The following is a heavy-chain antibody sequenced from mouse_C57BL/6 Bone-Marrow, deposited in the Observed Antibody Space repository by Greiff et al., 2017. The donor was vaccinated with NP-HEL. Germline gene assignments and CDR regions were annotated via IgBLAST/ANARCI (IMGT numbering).Heavy chain of an antibody. CDR3: TTEGVVDY. CDR2: IDPENGDT. V-gene: IGHV14-4*01. CDR1: GFNIKDDD. D-gene: IGHD1-1*01. J-gene: IGHJ2*01. Sequence: EVKVVESGAELVRPGASVKLSCTASGFNIKDDDMHWVKQRPEQGLEWIGWIDPENGDTEYASKFQGRATITADTSSNTAYLQLSSLTSEDTAVYYCTTEGVVDYWGQGTTLTVSS.